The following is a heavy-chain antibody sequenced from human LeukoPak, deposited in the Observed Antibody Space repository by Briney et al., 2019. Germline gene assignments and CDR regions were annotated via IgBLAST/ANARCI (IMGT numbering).Heavy chain of an antibody. CDR1: GFTFSSYE. Sequence: GGSLRLSCAASGFTFSSYEMNWVRQAPGKGLEWVSYMSRSGSTIYYADSVKGRFTISRDNAKNTLYLQMNSLRADDTAVYYCARPNYYDSSGFYYYFYGMDVWGQGTTVTVSS. CDR3: ARPNYYDSSGFYYYFYGMDV. J-gene: IGHJ6*02. CDR2: MSRSGSTI. D-gene: IGHD3-22*01. V-gene: IGHV3-48*03.